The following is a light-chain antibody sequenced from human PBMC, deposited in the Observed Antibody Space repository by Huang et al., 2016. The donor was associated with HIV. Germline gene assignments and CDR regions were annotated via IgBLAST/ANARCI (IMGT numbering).Light chain of an antibody. CDR1: QSLLHSDGKTY. J-gene: IGKJ2*01. Sequence: DIVMTQTPLSLSVTPGQPASISCKSSQSLLHSDGKTYLYWYLQKPCQSPQLLIYEVSCRFSGVPDRFIGSGSVTYFTLKISRVEAEYVGVYYCMQGIHLPMYTFGQGTKLEIK. CDR3: MQGIHLPMYT. V-gene: IGKV2-29*02. CDR2: EVS.